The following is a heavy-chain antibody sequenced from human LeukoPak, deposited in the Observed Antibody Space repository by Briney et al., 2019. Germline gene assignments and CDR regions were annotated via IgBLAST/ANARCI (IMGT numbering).Heavy chain of an antibody. D-gene: IGHD3-16*02. Sequence: ASVKVSCKASGYTFTSYDINWVRQAPGQGLEWMGWMNPNSGNTGYAQKFQGRVTMTRNTSISTAYMELSSLRSEDTAVYYCATPLVTRWGAFDIWGQETMVTVSS. J-gene: IGHJ3*02. V-gene: IGHV1-8*01. CDR1: GYTFTSYD. CDR2: MNPNSGNT. CDR3: ATPLVTRWGAFDI.